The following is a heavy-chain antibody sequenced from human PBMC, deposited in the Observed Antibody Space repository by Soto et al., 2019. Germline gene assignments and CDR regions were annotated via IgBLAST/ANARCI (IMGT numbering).Heavy chain of an antibody. CDR1: CGSFSGYY. Sequence: QVQLQQWGAGLLKPSETLSLTCAVYCGSFSGYYWSWIRQPPGKGLEWIGEINHSGSTNYNPSLNSRATMSVAPSKNQCSLKLSSVTAADTAVYYCARTSRFDCWGQGTLVTVSS. D-gene: IGHD6-6*01. V-gene: IGHV4-34*01. J-gene: IGHJ4*02. CDR2: INHSGST. CDR3: ARTSRFDC.